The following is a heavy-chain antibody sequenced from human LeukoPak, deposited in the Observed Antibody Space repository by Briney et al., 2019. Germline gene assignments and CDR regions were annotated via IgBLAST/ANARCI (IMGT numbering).Heavy chain of an antibody. Sequence: GGSLRLSCAASGFTFSSYGMHWVRQAPGKGLEWVAVISYDGSNKYYADSVKGRFTISRDNSKNTLYLQMNSLTAEDTAVYYCAKDYARLVIPDYWGQGTLVTVSS. J-gene: IGHJ4*02. D-gene: IGHD3-9*01. CDR2: ISYDGSNK. CDR3: AKDYARLVIPDY. CDR1: GFTFSSYG. V-gene: IGHV3-30*18.